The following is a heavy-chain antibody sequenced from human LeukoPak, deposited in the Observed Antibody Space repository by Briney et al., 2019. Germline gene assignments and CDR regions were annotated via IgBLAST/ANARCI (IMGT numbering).Heavy chain of an antibody. D-gene: IGHD3-10*01. Sequence: SETLSLTCAVYGGSFSGYYWSWIRQPPGKGLEWIGEINHSGSTNYNPSLKSRVTISVYTSKNQFSLKLSSVTAADTAVYYCARAKQGRGFGELPYYYYYYMDVWGKGTTVTISS. CDR3: ARAKQGRGFGELPYYYYYYMDV. CDR1: GGSFSGYY. CDR2: INHSGST. V-gene: IGHV4-34*01. J-gene: IGHJ6*03.